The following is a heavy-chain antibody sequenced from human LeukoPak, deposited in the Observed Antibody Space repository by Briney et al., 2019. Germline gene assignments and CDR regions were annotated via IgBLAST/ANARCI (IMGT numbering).Heavy chain of an antibody. CDR2: IYYSGST. Sequence: SETLSLTCTVSGGSISSGDYYWSWIRQPPGKGLEWIGYIYYSGSTYYNPSLKSRVTISEDTSKNQFSLKLSSVTAADTAVYYCAREGIAAAGTPPIFDYWGQGTLVTVSS. CDR1: GGSISSGDYY. D-gene: IGHD6-13*01. CDR3: AREGIAAAGTPPIFDY. J-gene: IGHJ4*02. V-gene: IGHV4-30-4*01.